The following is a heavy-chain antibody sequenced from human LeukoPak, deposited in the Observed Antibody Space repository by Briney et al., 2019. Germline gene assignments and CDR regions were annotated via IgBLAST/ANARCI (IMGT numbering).Heavy chain of an antibody. D-gene: IGHD4-23*01. J-gene: IGHJ3*01. CDR2: ISTYTGRA. CDR3: ARADGTNSGTDAFDV. CDR1: GYRFNVYD. V-gene: IGHV1-18*01. Sequence: AASVNVSGKTSGYRFNVYDILWVRQAPGHGLDYVGWISTYTGRANYAQKFQGRVSVITDTSTSTAYLELTNLTSSDTGLYYCARADGTNSGTDAFDVWGLGTKVSVAS.